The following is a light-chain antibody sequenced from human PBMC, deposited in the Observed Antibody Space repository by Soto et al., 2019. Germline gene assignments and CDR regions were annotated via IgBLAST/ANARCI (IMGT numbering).Light chain of an antibody. J-gene: IGLJ7*01. Sequence: QSALTQPPSASGSPGQSVTISCTGTSSDFGTYNFVSWYQQHPGKAPKLMIYEVNKRPSGVPDRFSGSKSGNTASLTVSGLQAEDEADYYCQSYDSSSRVFGGGTQLTVL. CDR2: EVN. CDR1: SSDFGTYNF. V-gene: IGLV2-8*01. CDR3: QSYDSSSRV.